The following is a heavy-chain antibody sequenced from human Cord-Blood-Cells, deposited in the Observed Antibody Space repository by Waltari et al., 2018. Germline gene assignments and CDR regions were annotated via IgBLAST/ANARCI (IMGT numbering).Heavy chain of an antibody. J-gene: IGHJ3*02. CDR2: INHSGST. V-gene: IGHV4-34*01. CDR3: ARGRTGDAFGI. CDR1: GGSFSGYY. Sequence: QVQLQQWGAGLLKPSETLSLTCAVYGGSFSGYYWSWIRQPPGKGLEWIGEINHSGSTNYNPSLKSRVTISVDTSKNQFSLKLSSVTAADTAVYYCARGRTGDAFGIWGQGTMVTVSS. D-gene: IGHD3-9*01.